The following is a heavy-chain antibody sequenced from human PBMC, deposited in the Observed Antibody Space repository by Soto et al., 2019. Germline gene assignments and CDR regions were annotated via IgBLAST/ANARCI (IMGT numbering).Heavy chain of an antibody. J-gene: IGHJ4*02. CDR1: GYTFTSYG. Sequence: QVQLVQSGAEVKKPGASVKVSCKASGYTFTSYGISWVRQAPGQGLEWMGWISAYNGNTNYAQKLQGRVTMTTDTSTSTAYMELRSLRSDDTAMYYCARMEQQLVLFNYFDYWGQGTLVTVSS. D-gene: IGHD6-13*01. CDR3: ARMEQQLVLFNYFDY. V-gene: IGHV1-18*01. CDR2: ISAYNGNT.